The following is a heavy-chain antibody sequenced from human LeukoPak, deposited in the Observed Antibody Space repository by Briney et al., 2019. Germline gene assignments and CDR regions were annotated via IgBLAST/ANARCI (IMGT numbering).Heavy chain of an antibody. D-gene: IGHD6-13*01. CDR2: IKQDGSEK. Sequence: GGSLRLSCAASGFTFSNYWMSWVRQAPEKGLEWVANIKQDGSEKYYVDSVKGRFTISRDNDKNSLYLQMNSLRAEDAAVYYCASGRQLGYWGQGTLVTVSS. CDR3: ASGRQLGY. J-gene: IGHJ4*02. V-gene: IGHV3-7*01. CDR1: GFTFSNYW.